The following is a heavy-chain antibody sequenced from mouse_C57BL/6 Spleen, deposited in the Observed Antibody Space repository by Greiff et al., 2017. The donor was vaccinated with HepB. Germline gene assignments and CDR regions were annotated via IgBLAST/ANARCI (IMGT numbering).Heavy chain of an antibody. J-gene: IGHJ2*01. Sequence: QVQLQQSGPELVKPGASVKISCKASGYSFTSYYIHWVKQRPGQGLEWIGWIYPGSGNTKYNEKFKGKATLTADTSSSTAYMQLSSLTSEDSAVYYCASWNYYGSSSYYFDYWGQGTTLTVSS. V-gene: IGHV1-66*01. CDR2: IYPGSGNT. CDR3: ASWNYYGSSSYYFDY. D-gene: IGHD1-1*01. CDR1: GYSFTSYY.